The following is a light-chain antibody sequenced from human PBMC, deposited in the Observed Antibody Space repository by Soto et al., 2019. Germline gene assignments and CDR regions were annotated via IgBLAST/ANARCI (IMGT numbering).Light chain of an antibody. CDR1: QSIRSNY. Sequence: ESVFTQSRCTLSLSPGERATLSCGASQSIRSNYLAWYQQKPGQAPRFLIYGAFSRATGIPDRFSGSGSGTDFTLTISRLEPEDFAVYYCQKYNTWPPITFGQGTRLEIK. J-gene: IGKJ5*01. V-gene: IGKV3-20*01. CDR3: QKYNTWPPIT. CDR2: GAF.